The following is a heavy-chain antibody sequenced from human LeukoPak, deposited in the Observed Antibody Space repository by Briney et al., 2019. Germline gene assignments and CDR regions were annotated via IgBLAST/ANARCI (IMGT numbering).Heavy chain of an antibody. CDR3: TREPAYIWFGEWGGPFDY. V-gene: IGHV3-49*03. CDR1: GFTFGDYA. CDR2: IRSKAYGGTT. Sequence: GGSLRLSCTASGFTFGDYAMSWFRQAPGKGLEWVGFIRSKAYGGTTEYAASVKGRFTISRDDSKSIAYLQMNSLKTEDTAVYYCTREPAYIWFGEWGGPFDYWGQGTLVTVSS. J-gene: IGHJ4*02. D-gene: IGHD3-10*01.